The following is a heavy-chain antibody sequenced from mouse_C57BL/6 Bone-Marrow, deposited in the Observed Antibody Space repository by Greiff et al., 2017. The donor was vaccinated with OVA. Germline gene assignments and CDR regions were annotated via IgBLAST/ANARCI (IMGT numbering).Heavy chain of an antibody. Sequence: VKLQESGPGLVQPSQSLSITCTVSGFSLTSYGVHWVRQSPGKGLEWLGVIWSGGSTDYNAAFISRLSISKDNSKSQVFFKMNSLQADDTAIYYCARASTMAFAYWGQGTLVTVSA. CDR1: GFSLTSYG. CDR3: ARASTMAFAY. CDR2: IWSGGST. V-gene: IGHV2-2*01. J-gene: IGHJ3*01. D-gene: IGHD2-1*01.